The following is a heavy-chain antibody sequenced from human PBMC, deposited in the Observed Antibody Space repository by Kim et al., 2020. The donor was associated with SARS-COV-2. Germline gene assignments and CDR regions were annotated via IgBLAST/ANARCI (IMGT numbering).Heavy chain of an antibody. D-gene: IGHD1-1*01. J-gene: IGHJ3*02. V-gene: IGHV1-18*01. Sequence: NYAQKLQGRVTMTTDTSTSTAYMELRSLRSDDTAVYYCARDSRLEVAFDIWGQGTMVTVSS. CDR3: ARDSRLEVAFDI.